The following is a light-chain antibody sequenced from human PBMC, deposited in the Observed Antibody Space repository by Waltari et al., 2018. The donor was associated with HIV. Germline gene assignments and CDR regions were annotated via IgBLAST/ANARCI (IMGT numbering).Light chain of an antibody. CDR3: QQYNSYSPMYT. J-gene: IGKJ2*01. CDR2: KAS. V-gene: IGKV1-5*03. Sequence: DILMTQSPSTLSASVGDSVTITCRASQSITNGLAWYPQKPGKAPKLLIYKASTLESGVPSRFSGSGSGTEFTLTISSLQPDDFATYYCQQYNSYSPMYTFGQGTKLEIK. CDR1: QSITNG.